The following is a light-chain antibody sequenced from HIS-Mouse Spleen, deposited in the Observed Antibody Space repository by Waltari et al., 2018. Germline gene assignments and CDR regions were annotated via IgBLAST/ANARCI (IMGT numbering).Light chain of an antibody. CDR2: NVS. V-gene: IGLV2-11*01. J-gene: IGLJ3*02. CDR3: CSYAGSYTWV. Sequence: QSALTQPRSVSGSPGQSVTISCTGTSSDVGGYNYVSWTQQHPGKAPKLMIYNVSKRPSGVPDGFSGSKSGNTASLTISGLQAEDEADYYCCSYAGSYTWVFGGGTKLTVL. CDR1: SSDVGGYNY.